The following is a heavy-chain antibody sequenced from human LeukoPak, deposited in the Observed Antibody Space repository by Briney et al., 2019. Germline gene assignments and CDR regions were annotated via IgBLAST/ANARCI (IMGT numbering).Heavy chain of an antibody. V-gene: IGHV3-20*04. CDR3: ARGVTTLDNYYYMDV. J-gene: IGHJ6*03. D-gene: IGHD4-23*01. CDR2: INWNGGST. CDR1: GFTFDDYG. Sequence: PPGGSLRLSCAASGFTFDDYGMSWVRQVPGKGLEWVSSINWNGGSTGYGDSVKGRFTISRDNAKNSLYLQMNSLRAEDTALYYCARGVTTLDNYYYMDVWGKGTTVTVSS.